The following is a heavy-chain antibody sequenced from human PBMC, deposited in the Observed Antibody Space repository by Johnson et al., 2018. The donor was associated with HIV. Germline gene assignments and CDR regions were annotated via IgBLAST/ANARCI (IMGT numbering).Heavy chain of an antibody. CDR3: AKGAPWDI. CDR2: IRYAASNT. J-gene: IGHJ3*02. V-gene: IGHV3-30*02. Sequence: QVQVVESGGGVVQPGGSLRLSCAASGFTFSSNGMHWVRQAPGKGPEWVAFIRYAASNTYYADSVKGRFTISRDNSKNTLYLQMNSLRAEDTAVYYCAKGAPWDIWGQGTMVTVSS. CDR1: GFTFSSNG.